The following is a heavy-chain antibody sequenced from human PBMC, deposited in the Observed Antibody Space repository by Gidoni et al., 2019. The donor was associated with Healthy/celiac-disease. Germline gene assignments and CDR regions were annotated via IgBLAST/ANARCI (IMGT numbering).Heavy chain of an antibody. CDR2: INHSGST. Sequence: QVQLQQWGAGLLKPSETLSLTCAVYGGSFSGYYWSWTRQPPGKGLEWIGEINHSGSTNYNPSLKSRVTISVDTSKNQFSLKLSSVTAADTAVYYCARGRGTGYYFSNTNFDYWGQGTLVTVSS. CDR3: ARGRGTGYYFSNTNFDY. D-gene: IGHD3-9*01. V-gene: IGHV4-34*01. J-gene: IGHJ4*02. CDR1: GGSFSGYY.